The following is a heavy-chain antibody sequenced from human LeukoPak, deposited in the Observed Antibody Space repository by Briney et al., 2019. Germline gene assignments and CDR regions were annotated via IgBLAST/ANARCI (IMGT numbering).Heavy chain of an antibody. D-gene: IGHD5-12*01. CDR3: AKDESHLTEATIEY. CDR1: GFTFSSYA. V-gene: IGHV3-30*02. CDR2: IRFDGSDK. J-gene: IGHJ4*02. Sequence: HPGGSLRLSCAASGFTFSSYAMSWVRQAPGGGLEWVTFIRFDGSDKYYADSVEGRFTVSRDNSKNTLYLQMHSLRAEDTAVYYCAKDESHLTEATIEYWGQGTLVTVSS.